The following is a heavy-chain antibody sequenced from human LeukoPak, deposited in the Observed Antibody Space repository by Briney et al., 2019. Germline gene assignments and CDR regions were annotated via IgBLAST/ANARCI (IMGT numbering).Heavy chain of an antibody. V-gene: IGHV3-30*18. J-gene: IGHJ4*02. Sequence: GGSLRLSCAASGFPFSSYRMHWVRQATAKVLEWVAGISYDRSNKYYADSVKGRFTISRDNSKNTLYLQMNSLRAEDTAVYYCAKELFRSMSDTLPDYWGQGTLVTVSS. CDR1: GFPFSSYR. CDR3: AKELFRSMSDTLPDY. D-gene: IGHD2-21*01. CDR2: ISYDRSNK.